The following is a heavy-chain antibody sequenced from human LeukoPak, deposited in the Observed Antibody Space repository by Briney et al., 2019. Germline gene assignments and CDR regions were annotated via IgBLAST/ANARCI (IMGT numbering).Heavy chain of an antibody. J-gene: IGHJ4*02. CDR2: IYPGDSDT. CDR3: ARRVFFGSGVATINTYFDY. D-gene: IGHD5-24*01. Sequence: GESLKISCKGSGYSFTSYWIGWVRQMPGKGLEWMGIIYPGDSDTSYSPSFQGQVTISADKSISTAYLQWSSLKASDTAMYYCARRVFFGSGVATINTYFDYWGQGTLVTVSS. CDR1: GYSFTSYW. V-gene: IGHV5-51*01.